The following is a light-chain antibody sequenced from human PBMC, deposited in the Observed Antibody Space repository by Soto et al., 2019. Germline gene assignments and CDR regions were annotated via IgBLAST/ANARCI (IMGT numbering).Light chain of an antibody. CDR1: SSDVGGYEY. J-gene: IGLJ1*01. V-gene: IGLV2-11*01. CDR2: DVS. CDR3: CSYAGSYTFV. Sequence: QSALTQPRSVSGSPGQSVTISCTGTSSDVGGYEYVSWYQQHPGKAPKLMIYDVSKRPSGVPDRFSGSKSGNTASLTISGLQAEDEADYYCCSYAGSYTFVFGTGTKATVL.